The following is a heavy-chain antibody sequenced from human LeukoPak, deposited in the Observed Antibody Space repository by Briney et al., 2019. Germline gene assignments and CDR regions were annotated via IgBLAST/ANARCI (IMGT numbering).Heavy chain of an antibody. D-gene: IGHD2-8*01. CDR1: GGSISSHY. CDR2: IYYSGST. Sequence: PSETLSLTCTVSGGSISSHYWSWIRQPPGKGLEWIGYIYYSGSTNYNPSLKSRVTISVDTSKNQFSLKLSSVTAAVTAMYYCARGPRYPVYESSYYYMDVWGKGTTVTVSS. J-gene: IGHJ6*03. V-gene: IGHV4-59*11. CDR3: ARGPRYPVYESSYYYMDV.